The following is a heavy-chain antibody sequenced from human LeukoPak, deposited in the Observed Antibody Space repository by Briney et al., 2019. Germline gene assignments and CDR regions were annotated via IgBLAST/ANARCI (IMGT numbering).Heavy chain of an antibody. CDR3: ARGTGDYGWFDP. V-gene: IGHV4-31*03. CDR2: IYYSGST. J-gene: IGHJ5*02. CDR1: GGSISSGGYY. Sequence: SETLSLTCTVSGGSISSGGYYWSWIRQHPGKGLEWIGYIYYSGSTYYNPPLKSRVTISVDTSKNQFSLKLSSVTAADTAVYYCARGTGDYGWFDPWGQGTLVTVSS. D-gene: IGHD4-17*01.